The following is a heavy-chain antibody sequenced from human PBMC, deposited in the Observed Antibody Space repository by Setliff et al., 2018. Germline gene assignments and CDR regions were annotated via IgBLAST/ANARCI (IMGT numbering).Heavy chain of an antibody. Sequence: GASVKVSCKTSGFLFSTYGLSWVRQAPGQAPEWIGCISGYTGDTNYAPKFRDRVTMTIDTPTSTANMELRSLRSDDTAVYYCAIGPPDFVVVPAAAKFDYWGQGTLVTVSS. CDR3: AIGPPDFVVVPAAAKFDY. D-gene: IGHD2-2*01. CDR2: ISGYTGDT. CDR1: GFLFSTYG. J-gene: IGHJ4*02. V-gene: IGHV1-18*01.